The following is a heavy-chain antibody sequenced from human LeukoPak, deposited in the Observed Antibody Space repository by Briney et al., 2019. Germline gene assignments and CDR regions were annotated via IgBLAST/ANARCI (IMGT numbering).Heavy chain of an antibody. CDR2: IIPILGIA. V-gene: IGHV1-69*04. D-gene: IGHD6-13*01. J-gene: IGHJ4*02. CDR3: ARVGEQQLFDY. Sequence: SVKVSCKASGGTFSSYAISWVRQAPGQGLEWLGRIIPILGIANYAQKFQGRVTITADKSTSTAYMELSSLRSEDTAVYYCARVGEQQLFDYWGQGTLVTVSS. CDR1: GGTFSSYA.